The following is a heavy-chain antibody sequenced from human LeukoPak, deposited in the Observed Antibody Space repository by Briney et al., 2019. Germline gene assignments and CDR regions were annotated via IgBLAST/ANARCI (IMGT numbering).Heavy chain of an antibody. CDR1: GGTFSSYA. J-gene: IGHJ4*02. CDR2: IIPIFGTA. CDR3: ARASTETTVTTLWFDY. D-gene: IGHD4-11*01. V-gene: IGHV1-69*13. Sequence: SVKVSCKATGGTFSSYAISWVRQAPGQGLEWMGGIIPIFGTANYARKFQGRVTITADESTSTAYMELSSLRSEDTAVYYCARASTETTVTTLWFDYWGQGTLVTVSS.